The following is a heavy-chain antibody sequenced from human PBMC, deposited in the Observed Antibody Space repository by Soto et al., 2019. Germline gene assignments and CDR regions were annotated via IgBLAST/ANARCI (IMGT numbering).Heavy chain of an antibody. D-gene: IGHD3-22*01. CDR3: AKLQYYYDSSGQE. Sequence: SGGSLRLSCAASGFTFSSYAMSWVRQAPGKGLEWVSAISGSGGSTYYADSVKGRFTISRDNSKNTLYLQMNSLRAEDTAVYYCAKLQYYYDSSGQEWGQGTLVTVSS. CDR2: ISGSGGST. V-gene: IGHV3-23*01. J-gene: IGHJ4*02. CDR1: GFTFSSYA.